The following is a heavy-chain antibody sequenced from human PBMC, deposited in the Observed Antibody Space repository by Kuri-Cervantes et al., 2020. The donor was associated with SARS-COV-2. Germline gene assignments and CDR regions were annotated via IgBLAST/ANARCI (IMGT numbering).Heavy chain of an antibody. J-gene: IGHJ4*02. Sequence: SETLSLTCTVSGGSISSSSYYWGWIRQPPGKGLEWIGSIYYSGSTYYNPSLKSRVTISVDTSKNQSSLKLSSVTAADTAVYYCARGPPNYDFWSGYKSAFDYWGQGTLVTVSS. CDR3: ARGPPNYDFWSGYKSAFDY. CDR1: GGSISSSSYY. V-gene: IGHV4-39*01. D-gene: IGHD3-3*01. CDR2: IYYSGST.